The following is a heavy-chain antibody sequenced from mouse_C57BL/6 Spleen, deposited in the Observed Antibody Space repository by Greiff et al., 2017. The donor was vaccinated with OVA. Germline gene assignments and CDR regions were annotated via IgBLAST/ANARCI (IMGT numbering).Heavy chain of an antibody. CDR3: ARKYYGSLHWYFDV. D-gene: IGHD1-1*01. CDR2: ISSGSSTI. J-gene: IGHJ1*03. Sequence: EVQGVESGGGLVKPGGSLKLSCAASGFTFSDYGMHWVRQAPEQGLEWVAYISSGSSTIYYADTVKGRFTISRDNAKNTLFLQMTSLRSEDTAMYYCARKYYGSLHWYFDVWGTGTTVTVSS. CDR1: GFTFSDYG. V-gene: IGHV5-17*01.